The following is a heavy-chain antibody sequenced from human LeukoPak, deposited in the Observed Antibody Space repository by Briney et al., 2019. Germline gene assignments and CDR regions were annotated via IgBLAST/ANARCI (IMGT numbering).Heavy chain of an antibody. Sequence: PSETLSLTCAVSGGSISSSNWWSWVRQPPGKGLEWIGEIYHSGSTNYNPSLKSRVTISVDKSKNQFSLKLSSVTAADTAVYYCARFHGRQDIVVVPAAEYFDYWGQGTLVTVSS. CDR2: IYHSGST. CDR1: GGSISSSNW. CDR3: ARFHGRQDIVVVPAAEYFDY. D-gene: IGHD2-2*01. J-gene: IGHJ4*02. V-gene: IGHV4-4*02.